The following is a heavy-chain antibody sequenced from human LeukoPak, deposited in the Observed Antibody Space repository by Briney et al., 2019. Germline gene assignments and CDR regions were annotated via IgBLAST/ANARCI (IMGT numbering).Heavy chain of an antibody. D-gene: IGHD2-15*01. J-gene: IGHJ6*03. V-gene: IGHV3-30-3*01. CDR1: GFTFSSYA. CDR3: ANLLAYFYYMDV. CDR2: ISYDGSNK. Sequence: PGRSLRLSCAASGFTFSSYAMHWVRQAPGKGLEWVAVISYDGSNKYYADSVKGRFTISRDNSKNTLYLQMNSLRAEDTAVYYCANLLAYFYYMDVWGKGTTVTVSS.